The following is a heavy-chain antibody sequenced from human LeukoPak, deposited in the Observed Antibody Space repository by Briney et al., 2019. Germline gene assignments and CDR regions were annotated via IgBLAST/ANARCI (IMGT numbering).Heavy chain of an antibody. V-gene: IGHV3-30*18. J-gene: IGHJ4*02. Sequence: PGGSLRLSCAASGFTFINYGMHWVRQAPGKGLEWVAVISYDATNKYYADSVKGRFTISRDNSKNTLYLQMNSLKSDDTAVYYCANYGDYQYFDYWGQGTPVTVSP. D-gene: IGHD4-17*01. CDR2: ISYDATNK. CDR1: GFTFINYG. CDR3: ANYGDYQYFDY.